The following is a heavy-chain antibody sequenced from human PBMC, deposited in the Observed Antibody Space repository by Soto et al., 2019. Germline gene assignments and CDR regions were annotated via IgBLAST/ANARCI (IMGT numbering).Heavy chain of an antibody. Sequence: ASVKVSCKVSGDSFSNYGFTWVRQAPGQGLEWMGWISTYNDNTNYAQKLQGRVTMTTDTSTTTAYMELRSLRSDDTAVYYCARVMVRLFGSGSSRPYGLDVWGQGTTVTVSS. D-gene: IGHD3-10*01. J-gene: IGHJ6*02. CDR1: GDSFSNYG. CDR2: ISTYNDNT. CDR3: ARVMVRLFGSGSSRPYGLDV. V-gene: IGHV1-18*01.